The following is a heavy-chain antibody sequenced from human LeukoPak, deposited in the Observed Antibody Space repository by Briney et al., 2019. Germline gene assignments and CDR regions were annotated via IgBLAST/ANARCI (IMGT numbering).Heavy chain of an antibody. Sequence: PGGSLRLSCAASGFTVSSNYMSGVRQAPGKGLECVSVIYSGGSTYYADSVKGQFTISRDNSKNTLYLQMNSLRAEDTAVYYCARAEGYDILTGLDYWGQGTLVTVSS. D-gene: IGHD3-9*01. CDR3: ARAEGYDILTGLDY. CDR1: GFTVSSNY. J-gene: IGHJ4*02. CDR2: IYSGGST. V-gene: IGHV3-53*01.